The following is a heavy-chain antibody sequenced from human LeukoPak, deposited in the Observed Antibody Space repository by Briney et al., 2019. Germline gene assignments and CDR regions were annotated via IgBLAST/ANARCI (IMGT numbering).Heavy chain of an antibody. CDR2: MNPNSGNT. J-gene: IGHJ5*02. CDR3: ARGLRQWLAPLRWFDP. Sequence: GASVKVSCKASGYTFTSYDINWVRQATGQGLEWMGWMNPNSGNTGYAQKFQGRVTMTRNTSISTAYMELSSLRSEDTAVYYCARGLRQWLAPLRWFDPWGQGTLVTVSS. D-gene: IGHD6-19*01. V-gene: IGHV1-8*01. CDR1: GYTFTSYD.